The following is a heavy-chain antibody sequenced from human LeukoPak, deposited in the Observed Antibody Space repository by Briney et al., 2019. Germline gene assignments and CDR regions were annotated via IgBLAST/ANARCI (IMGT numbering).Heavy chain of an antibody. CDR1: GFTFSDSA. Sequence: PGGSLKLSCATSGFTFSDSAIHWVRQASGKGLEWVGRIRSKSNSYAANYAASVQGRFTLSRDGSKNTAYLRMNSLKTEDTAMYYCTSTIYGSGKAGYWGQGTLVTVSS. V-gene: IGHV3-73*01. J-gene: IGHJ4*02. CDR2: IRSKSNSYAA. CDR3: TSTIYGSGKAGY. D-gene: IGHD3-10*01.